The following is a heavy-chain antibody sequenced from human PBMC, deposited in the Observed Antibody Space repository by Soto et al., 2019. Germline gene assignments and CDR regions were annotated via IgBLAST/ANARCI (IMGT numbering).Heavy chain of an antibody. CDR1: GYSFSSYA. CDR2: ISAHNGTT. D-gene: IGHD5-18*01. CDR3: SRVDTTMVTASY. Sequence: QVQLVQSGSEVKKPGASVKVSCKASGYSFSSYAISWVRQAPGQGLEWMGWISAHNGTTNYPQKLQGRVTMTTDTSTSTAYMELRSLRSDDTAVYFCSRVDTTMVTASYWGQGTLGTVSS. V-gene: IGHV1-18*01. J-gene: IGHJ4*02.